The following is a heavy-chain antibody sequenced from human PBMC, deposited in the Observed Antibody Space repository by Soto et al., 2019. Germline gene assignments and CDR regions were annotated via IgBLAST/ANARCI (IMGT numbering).Heavy chain of an antibody. Sequence: EVKLVESGGGLVQPGGSLRLSCAASGFTFSNHYMEWVRQAPGKGLEWVGRIRNKANSYYTEHAASVKGRFTISRDDSKNSLYLQFNSLKTEDTAVYYCARYSGSYSRGLDYWGQGTLVTVSS. CDR2: IRNKANSYYT. D-gene: IGHD1-26*01. CDR1: GFTFSNHY. V-gene: IGHV3-72*01. J-gene: IGHJ4*02. CDR3: ARYSGSYSRGLDY.